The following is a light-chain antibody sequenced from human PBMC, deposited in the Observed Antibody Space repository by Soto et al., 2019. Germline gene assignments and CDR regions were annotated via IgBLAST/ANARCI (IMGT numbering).Light chain of an antibody. CDR1: QSISIW. V-gene: IGKV1-5*03. CDR2: KPS. Sequence: DIQMTQSPSTLSASVGDRVTITCRASQSISIWLVWYQQKPGKAPKLLIYKPSSLESGVPSRFSGSGSGTEFTLTISSLQPDDFATYYCQQCNSYPWTFGQGTKVESK. CDR3: QQCNSYPWT. J-gene: IGKJ1*01.